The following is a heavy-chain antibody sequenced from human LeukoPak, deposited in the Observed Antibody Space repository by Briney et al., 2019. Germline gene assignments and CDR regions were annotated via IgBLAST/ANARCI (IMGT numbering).Heavy chain of an antibody. V-gene: IGHV3-15*01. J-gene: IGHJ4*02. CDR2: IKSKTDGGTT. CDR3: AKRPYEPYYFDF. CDR1: GFTFSNAW. D-gene: IGHD3-16*01. Sequence: GGSLRLSCAASGFTFSNAWMSWVRQAPGKGLEWVGRIKSKTDGGTTDYAAPVKGRFTISRDDSKNTLYLQMNSLKTEDTAVYYCAKRPYEPYYFDFWGQGTLVTVSS.